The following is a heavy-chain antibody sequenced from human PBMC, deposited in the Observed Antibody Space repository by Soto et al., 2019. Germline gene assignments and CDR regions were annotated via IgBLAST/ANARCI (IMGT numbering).Heavy chain of an antibody. V-gene: IGHV4-61*01. CDR2: IHSSGST. J-gene: IGHJ4*02. D-gene: IGHD5-12*01. CDR3: ARDSLALFDS. CDR1: DGPVSSGNYY. Sequence: SETLSLTCAVSDGPVSSGNYYWTWIRHPPGKGLEWIGYIHSSGSTLYNPSLKSRVIISVDTSMNRFSLKLSSVTAADTAVYYCARDSLALFDSWGQGTLVTVSS.